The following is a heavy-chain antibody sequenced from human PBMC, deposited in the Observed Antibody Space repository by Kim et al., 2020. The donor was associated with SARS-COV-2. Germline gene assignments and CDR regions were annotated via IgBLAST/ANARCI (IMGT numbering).Heavy chain of an antibody. CDR1: GFTFSSYA. CDR2: ISGSGGST. Sequence: GGSLRLSCAASGFTFSSYAMSWVRQAPGKGLKWVSAISGSGGSTYYADSVKGRFTISRDNSKNTLYLQMNSLRAEDTAVYYCAKTLSGAKAKFDYWGQGTLVTVSS. CDR3: AKTLSGAKAKFDY. D-gene: IGHD3-10*01. J-gene: IGHJ4*02. V-gene: IGHV3-23*01.